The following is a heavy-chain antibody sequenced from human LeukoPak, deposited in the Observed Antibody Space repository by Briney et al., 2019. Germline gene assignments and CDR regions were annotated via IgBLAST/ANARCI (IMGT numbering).Heavy chain of an antibody. CDR2: ISAYNGNT. J-gene: IGHJ5*02. CDR1: GYTFTSYG. V-gene: IGHV1-18*01. Sequence: ASVKVSCKASGYTFTSYGISWVRQAPGQGLEWMGWISAYNGNTNYAQKLQGRVTMTTDTSTSTAYMELRSLRSDDTAVYYCAFTIGDSSSWYGGPRFDPWGQGTLVTVSS. CDR3: AFTIGDSSSWYGGPRFDP. D-gene: IGHD6-13*01.